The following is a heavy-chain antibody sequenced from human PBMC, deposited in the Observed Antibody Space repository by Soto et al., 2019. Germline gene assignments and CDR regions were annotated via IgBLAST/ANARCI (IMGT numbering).Heavy chain of an antibody. V-gene: IGHV3-30-3*01. CDR2: ISTDENKT. CDR3: ARAMDTAMTSKDNWFDP. CDR1: GFTFRSYH. Sequence: GGSLRLSCAASGFTFRSYHLHWVRQAPGKGLEWVATISTDENKTYYTDSVKGRFTISRDNSKNTLYLQVNSLRAEDTAVYYCARAMDTAMTSKDNWFDPCGQGTLVTVSS. D-gene: IGHD5-18*01. J-gene: IGHJ5*02.